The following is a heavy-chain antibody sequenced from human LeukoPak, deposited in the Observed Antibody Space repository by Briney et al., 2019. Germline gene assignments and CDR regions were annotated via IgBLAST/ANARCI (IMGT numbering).Heavy chain of an antibody. Sequence: SVKVSCKASGGTFSNSAISWVRQAPGQGLEWMGGIIPIFGTANYAQRFQGRVTITADESTTTAYMEVSSLRSEDTAVYYCARDRRSYDSSGPRNSLGDYWGQGTLVTVSS. CDR2: IIPIFGTA. V-gene: IGHV1-69*13. CDR1: GGTFSNSA. CDR3: ARDRRSYDSSGPRNSLGDY. D-gene: IGHD3-22*01. J-gene: IGHJ4*02.